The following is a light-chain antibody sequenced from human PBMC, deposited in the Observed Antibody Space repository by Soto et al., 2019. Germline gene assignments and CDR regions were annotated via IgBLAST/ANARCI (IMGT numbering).Light chain of an antibody. V-gene: IGLV2-11*01. CDR2: DVS. CDR3: CSYAGSYSHVA. J-gene: IGLJ2*01. CDR1: SSDVGYYNY. Sequence: QSALTQPRSVSGSPGRSVTISCTGTSSDVGYYNYVSWYQQHPGKAPKLMIYDVSKRPSGVPDRFSGSKSGNTASLTISGLQAEDEADYYCCSYAGSYSHVAFGGGTKVTVL.